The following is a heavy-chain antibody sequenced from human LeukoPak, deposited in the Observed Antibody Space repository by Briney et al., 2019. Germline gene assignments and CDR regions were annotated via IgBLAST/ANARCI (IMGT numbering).Heavy chain of an antibody. CDR3: AREYGGNSDYYFDY. CDR2: IYYSGST. D-gene: IGHD4-23*01. Sequence: SETLSLTCTVSGGSISSGGYYWSWIRQHPGKGLEWIGYIYYSGSTYYNPPLKSRVTISVDTSKNQFSLKLSSVTAADTAVYYCAREYGGNSDYYFDYWGQGTLVTVSS. J-gene: IGHJ4*02. V-gene: IGHV4-31*03. CDR1: GGSISSGGYY.